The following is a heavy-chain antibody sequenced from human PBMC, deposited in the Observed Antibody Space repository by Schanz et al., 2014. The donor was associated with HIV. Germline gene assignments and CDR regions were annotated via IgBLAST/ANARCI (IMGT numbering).Heavy chain of an antibody. D-gene: IGHD6-19*01. CDR2: IWYDGSNK. CDR3: TKDIVAGASEY. CDR1: GFTFSNYG. J-gene: IGHJ4*02. V-gene: IGHV3-33*06. Sequence: QVQLVESGGGVVQPGRSLRLSCAASGFTFSNYGMHWVRQAPGKGLEWVAVIWYDGSNKYYADSVKGRFTISRDNSKNMLYLQMTSLRVEDTAVYYCTKDIVAGASEYWGQGTLVIVSS.